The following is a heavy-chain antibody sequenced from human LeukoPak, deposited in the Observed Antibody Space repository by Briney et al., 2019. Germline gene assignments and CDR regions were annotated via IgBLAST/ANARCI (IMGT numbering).Heavy chain of an antibody. CDR1: GGSISSYY. CDR2: IYYSGST. D-gene: IGHD6-13*01. Sequence: SETLSLTCTVPGGSISSYYWSWIRQPPGKGLEWIGYIYYSGSTNYNPSLKSRVTISVDTSKNQFSLKLSSVTAADTAVYYCARERAAAASKWFDPWGQGTLVTVSS. J-gene: IGHJ5*02. CDR3: ARERAAAASKWFDP. V-gene: IGHV4-59*01.